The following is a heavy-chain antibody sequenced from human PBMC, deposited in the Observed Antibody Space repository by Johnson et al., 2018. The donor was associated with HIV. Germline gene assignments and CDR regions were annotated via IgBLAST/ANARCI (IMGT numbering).Heavy chain of an antibody. CDR2: ISYDETNS. CDR1: GFTFSNYA. Sequence: QVQLVESGGGVVQPGGSLRLSCAASGFTFSNYAMYWVRQAPGKGLEWVAAISYDETNSYDSDSVDVKGRFTISRDNSKNTLYLQMNSLKVEDTAVYYCARGAAFDIWGQGTMVIVSS. CDR3: ARGAAFDI. V-gene: IGHV3-30*14. J-gene: IGHJ3*02.